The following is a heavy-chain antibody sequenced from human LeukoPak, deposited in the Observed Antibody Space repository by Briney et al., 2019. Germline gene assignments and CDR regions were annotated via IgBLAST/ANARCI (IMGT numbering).Heavy chain of an antibody. V-gene: IGHV1-18*01. CDR2: ISAYNGNT. Sequence: ASVKVSCKASGYTFTSYGISWVRQAPGQGLEWMGWISAYNGNTNYAQKLQGRVTMTTDTSTSTAYTELRSLRSDDTAVYYCARTGYCSGGSCYTDDAFDIWGQGTMVTVSS. D-gene: IGHD2-15*01. CDR3: ARTGYCSGGSCYTDDAFDI. J-gene: IGHJ3*02. CDR1: GYTFTSYG.